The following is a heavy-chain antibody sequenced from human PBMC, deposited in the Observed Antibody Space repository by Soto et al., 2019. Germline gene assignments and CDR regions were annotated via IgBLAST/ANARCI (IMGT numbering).Heavy chain of an antibody. J-gene: IGHJ3*02. D-gene: IGHD6-19*01. CDR1: GFTFSSYA. V-gene: IGHV3-23*01. Sequence: GGSLRLSCAASGFTFSSYAMSWVRQAPGKGLEWVSAISGSGGSTYYADSVKGRFTISGDNYKNTLYLQMNSVRAEDTAVYYCAKAVWLQPDDAFDIWGQGTMVTVSS. CDR3: AKAVWLQPDDAFDI. CDR2: ISGSGGST.